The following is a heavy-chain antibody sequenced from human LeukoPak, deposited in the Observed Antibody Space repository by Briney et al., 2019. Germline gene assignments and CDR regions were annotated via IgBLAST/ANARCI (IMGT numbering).Heavy chain of an antibody. V-gene: IGHV3-74*01. CDR2: INPGGSST. CDR3: ARSNQADDY. D-gene: IGHD1-14*01. CDR1: GFTFSSYW. J-gene: IGHJ4*02. Sequence: GGSLRLSCAASGFTFSSYWMHWVRQVPGKGLVWVSRINPGGSSTAYADSVKSRSTISRDNAKNTLYLQMDSLRAEDTAIYYCARSNQADDYWGQGTLVTVSS.